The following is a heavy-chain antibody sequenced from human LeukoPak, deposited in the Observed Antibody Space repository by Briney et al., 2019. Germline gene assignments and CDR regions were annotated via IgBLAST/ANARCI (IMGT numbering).Heavy chain of an antibody. V-gene: IGHV3-11*01. Sequence: GGSLRLSCAASGFTFSDYYMSWIRQAPGKGLEWVSYISSSGSTIYYADSVKGRFTISRDNAKNSLSLQMNGLRTEDTAVYYCARTPSAIAAANWFDPWGQGTLVTVSS. J-gene: IGHJ5*02. CDR1: GFTFSDYY. D-gene: IGHD6-13*01. CDR3: ARTPSAIAAANWFDP. CDR2: ISSSGSTI.